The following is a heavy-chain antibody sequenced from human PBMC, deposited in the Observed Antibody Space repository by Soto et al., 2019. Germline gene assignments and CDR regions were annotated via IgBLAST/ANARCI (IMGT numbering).Heavy chain of an antibody. CDR2: INHSGST. D-gene: IGHD6-13*01. V-gene: IGHV4-34*01. CDR1: GGSFSGYY. CDR3: ASLVPSYSSSWYGAYYFDY. Sequence: SETLSLTCAVYGGSFSGYYWSWIRQPPGKGLDWFGEINHSGSTNYNPSFKSRVTISVDTSKNQFSLKLSSVTAADTAVYYCASLVPSYSSSWYGAYYFDYWGQGTLVTVSS. J-gene: IGHJ4*02.